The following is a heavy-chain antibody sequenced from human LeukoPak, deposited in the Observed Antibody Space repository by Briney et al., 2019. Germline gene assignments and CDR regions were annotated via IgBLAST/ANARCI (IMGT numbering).Heavy chain of an antibody. V-gene: IGHV1-46*01. D-gene: IGHD3-22*01. CDR3: AREGPPYYYDSSGYYYAGYYYYGMDV. J-gene: IGHJ6*02. CDR2: INPSGGST. CDR1: GYTFTSYY. Sequence: GASVKVSCKASGYTFTSYYMHWVRQAPGQGLEWMGIINPSGGSTSYAQKFQGRVTMTRDTSTSTVYMELSSLGSEDTAVYYCAREGPPYYYDSSGYYYAGYYYYGMDVWGQGTTVTVSS.